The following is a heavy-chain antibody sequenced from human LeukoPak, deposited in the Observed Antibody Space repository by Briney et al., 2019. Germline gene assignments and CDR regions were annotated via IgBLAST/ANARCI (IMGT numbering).Heavy chain of an antibody. CDR1: GFTFSSYA. CDR3: AKTSYDYVWGTFIDY. J-gene: IGHJ4*02. D-gene: IGHD3-16*01. CDR2: ISGSGGST. Sequence: PSGGSLRLSCAASGFTFSSYAMSWVRQAPGKGLEWVSAISGSGGSTYYADSVKGRFTISRDNSKNTLYLQMNSLRAEDTAVYYCAKTSYDYVWGTFIDYWGQGTLVTVSS. V-gene: IGHV3-23*01.